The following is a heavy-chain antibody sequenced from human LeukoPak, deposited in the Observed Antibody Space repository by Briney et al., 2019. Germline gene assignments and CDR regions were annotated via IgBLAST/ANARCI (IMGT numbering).Heavy chain of an antibody. Sequence: PSETLSLTCEVSGSSVNSDKYWGWIRPPPGKGLEWLGTIYHTGNTYYNPSLKSRLSISVDTSKNQFSLKFTSVTAADTAVYYCARSHSGWQGHNNWFDPWGQGSLVTVSS. J-gene: IGHJ5*02. CDR3: ARSHSGWQGHNNWFDP. D-gene: IGHD6-19*01. CDR1: GSSVNSDKY. V-gene: IGHV4-38-2*01. CDR2: IYHTGNT.